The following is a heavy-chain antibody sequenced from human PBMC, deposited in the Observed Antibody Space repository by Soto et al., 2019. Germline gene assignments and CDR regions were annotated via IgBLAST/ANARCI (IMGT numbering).Heavy chain of an antibody. CDR3: ARVKGAMATIRGIDY. CDR1: GGSISSGGYY. D-gene: IGHD5-12*01. V-gene: IGHV4-31*03. J-gene: IGHJ4*02. Sequence: SETLSLTCTVSGGSISSGGYYWSWIRQHPGKGLEWIGYTYYSGSTYYNPSLKSRVTISVDTSKNQFSLKLSSVTAADTAVYYCARVKGAMATIRGIDYWGQGTLVTVSS. CDR2: TYYSGST.